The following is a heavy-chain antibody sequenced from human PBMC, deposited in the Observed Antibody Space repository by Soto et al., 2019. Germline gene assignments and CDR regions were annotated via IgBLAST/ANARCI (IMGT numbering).Heavy chain of an antibody. V-gene: IGHV1-69*13. CDR1: GGIFNNYA. J-gene: IGHJ4*02. D-gene: IGHD5-12*01. Sequence: GASVKVSCKASGGIFNNYAISWVRQAPGQGLEWMGGIIPVFGTTNYAQKFQGRITITADESTSTAYMEVSSLRSEDTAVYYCARGRLSGYGGYDSRVTAPYYFDYWGRGTLVTVSS. CDR3: ARGRLSGYGGYDSRVTAPYYFDY. CDR2: IIPVFGTT.